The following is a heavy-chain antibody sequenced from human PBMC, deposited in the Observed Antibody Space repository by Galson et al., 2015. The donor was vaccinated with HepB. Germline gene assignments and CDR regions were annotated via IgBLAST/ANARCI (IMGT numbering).Heavy chain of an antibody. CDR1: GFSFSSYA. CDR2: LSVSGGRT. V-gene: IGHV3-23*01. D-gene: IGHD6-13*01. J-gene: IGHJ4*02. Sequence: SLRLSCAASGFSFSSYAMTWVRQAPGKGLEWVSALSVSGGRTYYADSVKGRFTISRDNSKNTLYLQMNSLRAEDTALYYCAKPLSSWSFDYWGQGTLVTVSS. CDR3: AKPLSSWSFDY.